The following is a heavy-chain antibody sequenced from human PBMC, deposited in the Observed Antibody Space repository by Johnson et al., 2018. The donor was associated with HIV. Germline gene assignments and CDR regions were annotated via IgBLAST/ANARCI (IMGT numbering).Heavy chain of an antibody. CDR2: IKSKTDGGTT. D-gene: IGHD4-17*01. J-gene: IGHJ3*02. Sequence: VQLVESGGGLVKPGGSLRLSCAASGFIFSNAWMSWVRQAPGKGLEWVGRIKSKTDGGTTDYAAPVKGRFTISRDDSKNMLYLQMHILKTEDTAVYYCTTVTVTYRTFDIWGQGTMVTVSS. CDR3: TTVTVTYRTFDI. CDR1: GFIFSNAW. V-gene: IGHV3-15*01.